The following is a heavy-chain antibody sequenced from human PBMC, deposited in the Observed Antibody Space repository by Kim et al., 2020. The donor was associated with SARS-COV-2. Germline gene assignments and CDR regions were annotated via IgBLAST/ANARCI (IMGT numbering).Heavy chain of an antibody. J-gene: IGHJ6*02. V-gene: IGHV1-46*01. Sequence: KFQGSVTMTRDTSTSTVYMELSSLGSEDTAVYYCARDRSSSGYYGMDVWGQGTTVTVSS. CDR3: ARDRSSSGYYGMDV. D-gene: IGHD6-13*01.